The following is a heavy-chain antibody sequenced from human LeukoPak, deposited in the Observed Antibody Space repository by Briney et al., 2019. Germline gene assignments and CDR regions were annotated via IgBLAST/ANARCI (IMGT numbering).Heavy chain of an antibody. Sequence: SERLSLTCTVSGGSISSSSYYWGWIRRPPGKGLEWIGSIYYSGSTYYNPSLKSRVTISVDTSKNQFSLKLSSVTAADTAVYYCARIGTSSLENYWGQGTLVTVSS. D-gene: IGHD2-2*01. CDR1: GGSISSSSYY. V-gene: IGHV4-39*07. CDR3: ARIGTSSLENY. CDR2: IYYSGST. J-gene: IGHJ4*02.